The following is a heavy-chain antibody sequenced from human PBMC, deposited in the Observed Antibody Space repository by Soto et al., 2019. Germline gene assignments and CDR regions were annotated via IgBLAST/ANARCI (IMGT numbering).Heavy chain of an antibody. V-gene: IGHV4-30-2*01. CDR2: IYHSGGT. J-gene: IGHJ4*02. Sequence: QLQLQESDSGLVKPSQTLSLTCTVSGDSISNNDYSWNWIRQPPGKGLEWIGDIYHSGGTYYNPSLNRRVTISVDRSKNQFSLTLSSVTAADTAMYYCARRLAAGKYFDSWGQGTLVTVSS. CDR3: ARRLAAGKYFDS. CDR1: GDSISNNDYS. D-gene: IGHD3-16*01.